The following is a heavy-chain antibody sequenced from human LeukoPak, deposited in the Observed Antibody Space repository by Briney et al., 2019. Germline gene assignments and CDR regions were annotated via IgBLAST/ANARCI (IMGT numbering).Heavy chain of an antibody. CDR1: GYTFTSYY. CDR3: ARGVDYDYYDSSGYRRGFDP. V-gene: IGHV1-46*01. Sequence: ASVKVSCKASGYTFTSYYMHWVRQAPGQGLEWMGIINPSGGSTSYAQKFQGRVTMTRDTSTSTVYMELSSLRSEDTAVYYCARGVDYDYYDSSGYRRGFDPWGQGTLVTVSS. D-gene: IGHD3-22*01. CDR2: INPSGGST. J-gene: IGHJ5*02.